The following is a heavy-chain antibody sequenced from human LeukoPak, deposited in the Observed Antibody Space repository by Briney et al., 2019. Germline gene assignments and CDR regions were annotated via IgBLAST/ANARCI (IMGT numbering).Heavy chain of an antibody. CDR2: ISSSTSYI. J-gene: IGHJ4*02. D-gene: IGHD1-26*01. CDR1: GFTVSSNY. Sequence: PGGSLRLSCAASGFTVSSNYMSWVRQAPGKGLEWVSSISSSTSYIYYADSVKGRFTISRDNAKNSLYLQMNSLRPEDTAVYYCARENSGSYYQFDSWGQGTLVTVSS. CDR3: ARENSGSYYQFDS. V-gene: IGHV3-21*01.